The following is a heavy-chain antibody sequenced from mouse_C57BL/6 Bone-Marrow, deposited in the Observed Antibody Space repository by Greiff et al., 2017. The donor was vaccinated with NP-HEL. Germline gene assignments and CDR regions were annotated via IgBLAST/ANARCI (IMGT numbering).Heavy chain of an antibody. CDR1: GFTFSDYG. CDR3: ARITTVVATFHWYFDV. CDR2: ISSGSSTI. Sequence: VQLKESGGGLVKPGGSLKLSCAASGFTFSDYGMHWVRQAPEKGLEWVAYISSGSSTIYYADTVKGRFTISRDNAKNTLFLQMTSLRSEDTAMYYCARITTVVATFHWYFDVWGTGTTVTVSS. J-gene: IGHJ1*03. V-gene: IGHV5-17*01. D-gene: IGHD1-1*01.